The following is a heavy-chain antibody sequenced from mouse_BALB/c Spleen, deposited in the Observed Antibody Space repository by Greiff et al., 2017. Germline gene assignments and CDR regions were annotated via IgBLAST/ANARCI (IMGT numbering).Heavy chain of an antibody. CDR2: IRSKSNNYAT. CDR1: GFTFNTYA. J-gene: IGHJ3*01. Sequence: EVQLVESGGGLVQPKGSLKLSCAASGFTFNTYAMNWVRQAPGKGLEWVARIRSKSNNYATYYADSVKDRFTISRDDSQSMLYLQMNNLKTEDTAMYYCVRQGVYGNYEYWGQGTLVTVSA. D-gene: IGHD2-1*01. CDR3: VRQGVYGNYEY. V-gene: IGHV10-1*02.